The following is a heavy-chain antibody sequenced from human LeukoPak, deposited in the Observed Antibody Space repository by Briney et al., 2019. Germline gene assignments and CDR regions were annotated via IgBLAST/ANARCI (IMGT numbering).Heavy chain of an antibody. CDR3: AKVPPTSVTREGMNV. CDR1: GFTFSSSG. V-gene: IGHV3-30*18. Sequence: PGGSLRLSCAASGFTFSSSGMHWVRQAPGKGLEWVAAISYDGEKTYYGDSVKGRFTISRDNSKNTLFLHMNSLRVDDTAVYYCAKVPPTSVTREGMNVWGQGTMVRVSS. J-gene: IGHJ6*02. CDR2: ISYDGEKT. D-gene: IGHD4-17*01.